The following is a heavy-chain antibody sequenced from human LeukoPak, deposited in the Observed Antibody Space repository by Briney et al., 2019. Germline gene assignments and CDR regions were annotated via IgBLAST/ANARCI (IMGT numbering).Heavy chain of an antibody. V-gene: IGHV1-2*06. D-gene: IGHD1-26*01. J-gene: IGHJ3*02. CDR2: INPNSGGT. CDR1: GYTFTGYY. CDR3: ARVWGIVGASDAFDI. Sequence: ASVKVSCKASGYTFTGYYMHWVRQAPGQGLEWMGRINPNSGGTNYAQKFQGRVTMTRDTSISTAHMELSRLRSDDTAVYYCARVWGIVGASDAFDIWGQGTMVTVSS.